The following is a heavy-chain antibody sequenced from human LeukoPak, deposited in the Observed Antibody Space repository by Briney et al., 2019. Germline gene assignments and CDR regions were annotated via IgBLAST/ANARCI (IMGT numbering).Heavy chain of an antibody. J-gene: IGHJ4*02. CDR3: AKGGQYSSGWDYYFDY. CDR2: ISWNSGSI. V-gene: IGHV3-9*03. Sequence: PGGSLKLSCGASGFTFDDYAMHWVRQAPGKGLEWVSGISWNSGSIGYADSVKGRFTISRDNAKNSLYLQMNSLRAEDMALYYCAKGGQYSSGWDYYFDYWGQGTLVTVSS. D-gene: IGHD6-19*01. CDR1: GFTFDDYA.